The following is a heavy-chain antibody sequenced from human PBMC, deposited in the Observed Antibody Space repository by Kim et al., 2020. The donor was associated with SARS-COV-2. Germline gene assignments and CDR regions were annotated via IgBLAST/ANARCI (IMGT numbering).Heavy chain of an antibody. V-gene: IGHV4-39*01. CDR1: GGSISSSSYY. CDR3: ARLPGSILTGYYPFDY. D-gene: IGHD3-9*01. Sequence: SETLSLTCTVSGGSISSSSYYWGWIRQPPGKGLEWIGSIYYSGSTYYNPSLKSRVTISVDTSKNQFSLKLSSVTAADTAVYYCARLPGSILTGYYPFDYWGQGTLVTVSS. CDR2: IYYSGST. J-gene: IGHJ4*02.